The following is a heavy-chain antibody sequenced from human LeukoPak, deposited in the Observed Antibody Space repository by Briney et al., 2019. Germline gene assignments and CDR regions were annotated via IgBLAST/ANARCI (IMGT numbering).Heavy chain of an antibody. CDR2: INHSGST. D-gene: IGHD1-26*01. V-gene: IGHV4-34*01. Sequence: SETLSLTCAVYGGSFSGYYWSWIRQPPGKGLEWIGEINHSGSTNYNPSLKSRVTISVDTSKNQFSLKLSSVTAADTAVYYCARVEWELRAFDIWGQGTMVTVSS. CDR1: GGSFSGYY. CDR3: ARVEWELRAFDI. J-gene: IGHJ3*02.